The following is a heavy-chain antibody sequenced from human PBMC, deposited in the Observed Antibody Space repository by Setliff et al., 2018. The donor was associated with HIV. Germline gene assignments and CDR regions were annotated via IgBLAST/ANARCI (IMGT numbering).Heavy chain of an antibody. V-gene: IGHV1-46*01. J-gene: IGHJ4*02. Sequence: VASVKVSCKASGYTFTTYYIHWVRQAPGQGLEWMGLINPRAGTTSYAQKFLGRVTMTRDTSTRTFYMELSSLRSDDTAVYYCARDPYDSSGYHFDFWGQGTLVTV. CDR2: INPRAGTT. CDR3: ARDPYDSSGYHFDF. D-gene: IGHD3-22*01. CDR1: GYTFTTYY.